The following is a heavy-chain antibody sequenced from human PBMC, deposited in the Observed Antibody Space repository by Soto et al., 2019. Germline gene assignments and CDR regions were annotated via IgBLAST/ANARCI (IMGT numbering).Heavy chain of an antibody. Sequence: SETLSLTXAVSGGSISSGGYSWSWIRQPPGKGLEWIGYIYHSGSTYYNPSLKSRVTISVDRSKNQFSLKLSSVTAADTAVYYCAAGGGLPRYYWGQGTLVTVSS. CDR3: AAGGGLPRYY. CDR1: GGSISSGGYS. V-gene: IGHV4-30-2*01. D-gene: IGHD5-12*01. J-gene: IGHJ4*02. CDR2: IYHSGST.